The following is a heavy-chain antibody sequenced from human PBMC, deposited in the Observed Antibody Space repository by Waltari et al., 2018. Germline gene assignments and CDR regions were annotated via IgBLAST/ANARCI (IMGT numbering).Heavy chain of an antibody. V-gene: IGHV3-21*01. CDR3: ASRSGGVGDY. Sequence: VLQAPGKGLEWVSSISSRSSYIYYADSVKGRFTISRDNAKNSLYLQMNSLRADDTAVYYCASRSGGVGDYWGQGTLVTVSS. CDR2: ISSRSSYI. J-gene: IGHJ4*02. D-gene: IGHD6-25*01.